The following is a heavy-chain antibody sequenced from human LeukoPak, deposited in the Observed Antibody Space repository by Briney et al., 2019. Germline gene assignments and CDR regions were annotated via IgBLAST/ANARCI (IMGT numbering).Heavy chain of an antibody. J-gene: IGHJ4*02. V-gene: IGHV4-59*01. Sequence: PSETLSLTCTVSGGSISSYYWSWIRQPPGKGLEWIGYIYYSGSTNYNPSLKSRVTISVDTSKNQFSLKLSSVTAADTAVYYCARGGDWDYDFWSGYSTFDYWGQGTLVTVSS. CDR1: GGSISSYY. CDR3: ARGGDWDYDFWSGYSTFDY. D-gene: IGHD3-3*01. CDR2: IYYSGST.